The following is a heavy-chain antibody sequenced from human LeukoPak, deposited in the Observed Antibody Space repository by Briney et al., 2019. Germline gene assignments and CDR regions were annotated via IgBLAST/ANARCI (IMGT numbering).Heavy chain of an antibody. CDR3: ARDAQSIAAEIDY. CDR1: GFTFSSYE. J-gene: IGHJ4*02. D-gene: IGHD6-13*01. V-gene: IGHV3-48*03. CDR2: ISSSGSTI. Sequence: PGGSLRLSCAASGFTFSSYEMNWVRQAPGKGLEWISYISSSGSTIYYADSVKGRFTFSRDNAKNSLYLQMNSLRAEDTAVYHCARDAQSIAAEIDYWGQGTLVTVSS.